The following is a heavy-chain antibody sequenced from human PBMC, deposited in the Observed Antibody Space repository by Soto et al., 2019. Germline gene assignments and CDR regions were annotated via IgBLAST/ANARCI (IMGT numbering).Heavy chain of an antibody. CDR3: ARSRSYYDFWSGYYYYYGMDV. V-gene: IGHV5-51*01. CDR1: GYSFTSYW. Sequence: GESLKISCKGSGYSFTSYWIGWVRQMPGKGLEWMGIIYPGDSDTRYSPSFQGQVTISADKSISTAYLQWSSLKASDTAMYYCARSRSYYDFWSGYYYYYGMDVWGQGTTVTV. CDR2: IYPGDSDT. D-gene: IGHD3-3*01. J-gene: IGHJ6*02.